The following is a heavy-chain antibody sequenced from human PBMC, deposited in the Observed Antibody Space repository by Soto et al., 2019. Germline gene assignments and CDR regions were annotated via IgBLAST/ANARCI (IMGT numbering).Heavy chain of an antibody. Sequence: QVQLQESGPGLVKPSGTVSLTCAVSGASISDNNCLSWVRQPPGKGLEWIGEVVHWGTTNYNPSLRSRVTISMDKSKNQISLTLSSVTAADSALYYCARHIGVTGTRGFDYWGQGTLVTVSS. D-gene: IGHD6-19*01. J-gene: IGHJ4*02. V-gene: IGHV4-4*02. CDR3: ARHIGVTGTRGFDY. CDR2: VVHWGTT. CDR1: GASISDNNC.